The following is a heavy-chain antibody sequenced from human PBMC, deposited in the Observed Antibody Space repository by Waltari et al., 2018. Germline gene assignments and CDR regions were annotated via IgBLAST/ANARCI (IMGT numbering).Heavy chain of an antibody. V-gene: IGHV3-9*01. CDR3: AKEGSGYYLDY. CDR2: ISWNSGRI. Sequence: EVQLVESGGGLVQPGRSLRLSCAASGFTFDDYAMHWVRQAPGKGLEWFSGISWNSGRIGYVDSVKGRFTISRDNAKNSLYLQMNSLRAEDTALYYCAKEGSGYYLDYWGQGTLVTVSS. CDR1: GFTFDDYA. J-gene: IGHJ4*02. D-gene: IGHD3-22*01.